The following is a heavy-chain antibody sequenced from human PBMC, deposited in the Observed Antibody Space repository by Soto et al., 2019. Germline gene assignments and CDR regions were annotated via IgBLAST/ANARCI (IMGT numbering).Heavy chain of an antibody. CDR1: GFTFDGYA. CDR3: ARAREVTFVRMPSSH. CDR2: IGGSGDGT. V-gene: IGHV3-23*01. J-gene: IGHJ4*02. Sequence: LRLSCAASGFTFDGYAMSWVRQAPGKGLQWVSSIGGSGDGTYYADSVKGRFTISRDNSKNTLYLQMNSLRAEDTAVYYCARAREVTFVRMPSSHWGQGTLVTVSS. D-gene: IGHD2-21*02.